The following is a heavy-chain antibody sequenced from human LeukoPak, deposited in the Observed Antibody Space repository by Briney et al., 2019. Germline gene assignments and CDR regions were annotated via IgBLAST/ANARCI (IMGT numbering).Heavy chain of an antibody. CDR1: GGSISSGGYY. V-gene: IGHV4-31*03. J-gene: IGHJ5*02. CDR3: AGYYGSGRTNWFDP. D-gene: IGHD3-10*01. Sequence: PSQTLSLTCTVSGGSISSGGYYWSWIRQHPGKGLEWIGYIYYSGSTYYNPSLKSRVTISVDTSKNQFSLKLSSVTAADTAVYYCAGYYGSGRTNWFDPWGQGTLVTVSS. CDR2: IYYSGST.